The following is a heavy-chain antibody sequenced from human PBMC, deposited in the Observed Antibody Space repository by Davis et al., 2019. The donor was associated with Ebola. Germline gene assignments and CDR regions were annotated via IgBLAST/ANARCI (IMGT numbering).Heavy chain of an antibody. Sequence: PSETLSLTCTVSSGSINSGGYFWSWLRQHPGKGLELIGYTYHSGITEYNPSLKSRVTISVDTSENQFSLKLISVTAADTAVYYCARWSSVVQFDSWGQGTLVTVSS. CDR3: ARWSSVVQFDS. D-gene: IGHD4-23*01. J-gene: IGHJ4*02. CDR2: TYHSGIT. CDR1: SGSINSGGYF. V-gene: IGHV4-31*03.